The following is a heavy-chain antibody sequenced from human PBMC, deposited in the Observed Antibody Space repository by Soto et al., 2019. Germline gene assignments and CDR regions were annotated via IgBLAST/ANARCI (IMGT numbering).Heavy chain of an antibody. Sequence: ASVKVSCKASGYTFTSYDINWVRQATGQGLEWMGWMNPNSGNTGHAQKFQGRVTMTRNTSISTAYMELSSLRSEDTAVYYCARAGKSTVTTGIPEFQYYYYMDVWGKGTTVTVSS. V-gene: IGHV1-8*01. CDR2: MNPNSGNT. CDR3: ARAGKSTVTTGIPEFQYYYYMDV. J-gene: IGHJ6*03. D-gene: IGHD4-17*01. CDR1: GYTFTSYD.